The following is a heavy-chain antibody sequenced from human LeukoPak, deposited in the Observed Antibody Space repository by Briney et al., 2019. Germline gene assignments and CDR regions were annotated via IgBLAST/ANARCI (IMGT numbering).Heavy chain of an antibody. CDR1: GYTFPSYA. V-gene: IGHV1-18*01. Sequence: ASVKVSCKASGYTFPSYAMNWVRQAPGQGLEWMGWISAYNGNTNYAQKLQGRVTMTTDTSTSTAYMELRSLRSDDTAVYYCARGMTAIWFDYWGQGTLVTVSS. D-gene: IGHD2-21*02. CDR2: ISAYNGNT. J-gene: IGHJ4*02. CDR3: ARGMTAIWFDY.